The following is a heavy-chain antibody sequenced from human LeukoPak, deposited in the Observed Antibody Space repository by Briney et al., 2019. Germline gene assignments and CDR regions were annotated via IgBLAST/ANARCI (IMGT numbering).Heavy chain of an antibody. CDR2: IKSKTDGGTT. CDR1: GFTFDDYV. D-gene: IGHD3-22*01. V-gene: IGHV3-15*01. J-gene: IGHJ4*02. CDR3: SGYHVDY. Sequence: PGRSLRLSCAASGFTFDDYVMHWVRQAPGKGLEWVGRIKSKTDGGTTDYAAPVKGRFTISRDDSKNTLYLQMNSLKTEDTAVYLTSGYHVDYWGQGILVTVSS.